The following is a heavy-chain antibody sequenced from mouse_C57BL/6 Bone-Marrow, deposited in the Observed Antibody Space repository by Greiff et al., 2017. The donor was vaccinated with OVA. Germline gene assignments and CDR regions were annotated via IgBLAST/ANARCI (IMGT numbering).Heavy chain of an antibody. V-gene: IGHV1-53*01. Sequence: QVQLQQPGTELVKPGASVKLSCKASGYTFTSYWMHWVKQRPGQGLEWIGNINPSNGGTNYNEKFKRKATMTVDKSSSTAYMQLSSLTSEDSAVYYCAKSSYDYDGSWFAYWGQGTLVTVSA. J-gene: IGHJ3*01. D-gene: IGHD2-4*01. CDR1: GYTFTSYW. CDR2: INPSNGGT. CDR3: AKSSYDYDGSWFAY.